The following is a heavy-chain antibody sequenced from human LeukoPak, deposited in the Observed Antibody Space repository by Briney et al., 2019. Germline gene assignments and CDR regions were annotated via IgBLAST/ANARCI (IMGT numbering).Heavy chain of an antibody. CDR1: GYTFTSYD. Sequence: ASVKVSCKASGYTFTSYDINWVRQATGQGLEWMGWMNPNSGNTDYARKFQGRVTMTRNTSISTAYMELSSLRSEDTAVYYCARERWRQWLVRYNWFDPWGQGTLVTVSS. D-gene: IGHD6-19*01. J-gene: IGHJ5*02. CDR2: MNPNSGNT. V-gene: IGHV1-8*01. CDR3: ARERWRQWLVRYNWFDP.